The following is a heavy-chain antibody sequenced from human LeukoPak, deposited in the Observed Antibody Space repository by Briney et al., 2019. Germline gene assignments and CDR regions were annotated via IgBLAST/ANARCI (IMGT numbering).Heavy chain of an antibody. CDR3: ATSAEVDDSSGYTYDAFDI. CDR1: GFTFSSYA. D-gene: IGHD3-22*01. V-gene: IGHV3-30-3*02. CDR2: ISYDGSNK. J-gene: IGHJ3*02. Sequence: GESLRLSCAASGFTFSSYAMHWVRRAPGKGLEWVAVISYDGSNKYYADSVKGRFTISRDNSKNTLYLQMNSLRAEDTAVYYCATSAEVDDSSGYTYDAFDIWGQGTMVTVSS.